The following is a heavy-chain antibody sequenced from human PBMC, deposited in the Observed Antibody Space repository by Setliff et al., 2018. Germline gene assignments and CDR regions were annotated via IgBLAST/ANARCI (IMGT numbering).Heavy chain of an antibody. CDR2: VYTSGGT. J-gene: IGHJ1*01. V-gene: IGHV4-4*07. Sequence: SETLSLTCTVSGGSISSSYYWSWIRQPAGKGLEWIGRVYTSGGTNYNPSLSSRVSMSLDTSKNQFSLKLTSVTAADTAVYYCARVDFTMIQGVLGLWGQGTLVTVSS. CDR1: GGSISSSYY. D-gene: IGHD3-10*01. CDR3: ARVDFTMIQGVLGL.